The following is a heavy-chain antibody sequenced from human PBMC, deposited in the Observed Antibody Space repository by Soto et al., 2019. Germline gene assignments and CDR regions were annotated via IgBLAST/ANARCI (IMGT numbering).Heavy chain of an antibody. CDR1: GFSLTTSGVG. V-gene: IGHV2-5*02. D-gene: IGHD3-3*01. CDR2: IYWDDDK. Sequence: QITLNESGPTQVKPRQTLTLTCTFSGFSLTTSGVGVGWIRQSPGKAPEWLALIYWDDDKRYSPSLKSRPTITQDTSKNKVVMTMADLDPADTATYYCAHRVLRTVFGLVTTTAIYFDFWGQGTPVAVSS. J-gene: IGHJ4*02. CDR3: AHRVLRTVFGLVTTTAIYFDF.